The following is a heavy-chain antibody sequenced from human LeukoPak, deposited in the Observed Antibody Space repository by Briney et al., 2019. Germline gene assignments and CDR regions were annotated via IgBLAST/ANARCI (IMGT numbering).Heavy chain of an antibody. J-gene: IGHJ5*02. D-gene: IGHD3-3*01. Sequence: ASVTVSCTASGYTFTGYYMHWVRQAPGQGLEWLGWMNPNSGNTGYAQKFQGRVTMTRNTSISTAYMELSSLKSEDTAVYYCARGWSYYDFWSGYFPKARYQYNWFDPWGQGTLVTVSS. CDR1: GYTFTGYY. V-gene: IGHV1-8*02. CDR2: MNPNSGNT. CDR3: ARGWSYYDFWSGYFPKARYQYNWFDP.